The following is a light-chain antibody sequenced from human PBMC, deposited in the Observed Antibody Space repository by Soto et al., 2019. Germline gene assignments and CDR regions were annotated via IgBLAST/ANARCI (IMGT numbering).Light chain of an antibody. J-gene: IGLJ3*02. CDR1: SSNIGAGYN. CDR2: GNS. V-gene: IGLV1-40*01. Sequence: QSVLTQPPSVSGAPGQRVTISCTGSSSNIGAGYNVHWYQQLPGTAPKLLIYGNSNRPSGVPDRFSGSKSGSSASLAITGLQAEDEADYYCQSYDSSLCGWVVGGGTKLTVL. CDR3: QSYDSSLCGWV.